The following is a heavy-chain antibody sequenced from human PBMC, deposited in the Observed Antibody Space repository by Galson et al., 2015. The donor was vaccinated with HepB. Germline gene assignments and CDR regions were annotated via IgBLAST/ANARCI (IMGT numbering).Heavy chain of an antibody. V-gene: IGHV3-23*05. CDR2: INTSGGVT. D-gene: IGHD2-8*01. CDR3: AIMTNGGWGMPHW. Sequence: SLRLSCAASGFIFNNYAMSWVRQAPGKGLEWVSTINTSGGVTYYADSVKGRFTISRDSSTNTLYFEMNSLRADDTAVYYCAIMTNGGWGMPHWWGQGTLGTVTS. J-gene: IGHJ1*01. CDR1: GFIFNNYA.